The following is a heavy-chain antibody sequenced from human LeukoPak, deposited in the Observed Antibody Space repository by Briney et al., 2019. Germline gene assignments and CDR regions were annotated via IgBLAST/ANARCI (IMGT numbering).Heavy chain of an antibody. CDR1: GFTFSDAW. D-gene: IGHD3-10*01. CDR3: ARDQHLWFG. Sequence: GGSLRLSCAASGFTFSDAWMTWVRQAPGKGLEWVSSISSSSSYIYYADSVKGRFTISRDNAKNSLYLQMNSLRAEDTAVYYCARDQHLWFGGGQGTLVTVSS. CDR2: ISSSSSYI. J-gene: IGHJ4*02. V-gene: IGHV3-21*01.